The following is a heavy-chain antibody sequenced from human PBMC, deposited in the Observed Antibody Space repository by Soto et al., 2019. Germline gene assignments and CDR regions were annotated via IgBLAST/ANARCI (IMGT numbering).Heavy chain of an antibody. D-gene: IGHD3-3*01. J-gene: IGHJ3*02. CDR1: GGTFSSYA. CDR2: IIPIIGST. CDR3: ARVSGGVYYDFWSGYYGPFDI. V-gene: IGHV1-69*10. Sequence: SVKVSCKASGGTFSSYAISWVRQAPGQGLEWMGWIIPIIGSTSYAQKFQGRVTMTTDTSTSTAYMELSSLRSDDTAVYYCARVSGGVYYDFWSGYYGPFDIWGQGTMVTVSS.